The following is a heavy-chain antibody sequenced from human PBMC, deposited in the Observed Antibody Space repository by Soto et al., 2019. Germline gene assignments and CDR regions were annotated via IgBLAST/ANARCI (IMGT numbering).Heavy chain of an antibody. Sequence: PGESLKISCKASGFTFTDYWIGWLRQMPGKGLEWMGIIFPDDSDTKYSPSFQGQAIISADRSITTAYLQMSSLKASDTAIFYCSKLSPLGAVLLGMDVWGQGNTVTVSS. CDR2: IFPDDSDT. D-gene: IGHD1-26*01. CDR1: GFTFTDYW. J-gene: IGHJ6*02. CDR3: SKLSPLGAVLLGMDV. V-gene: IGHV5-51*01.